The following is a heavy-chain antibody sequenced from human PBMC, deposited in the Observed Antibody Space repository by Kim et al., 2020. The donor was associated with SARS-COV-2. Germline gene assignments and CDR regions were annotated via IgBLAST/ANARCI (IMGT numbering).Heavy chain of an antibody. V-gene: IGHV4-39*01. CDR2: IYYSGST. CDR1: GGSISSSSYY. D-gene: IGHD4-17*01. CDR3: ARRDYGDSQGLDY. Sequence: SETLSLTCTVSGGSISSSSYYWGWIRQPPGKGLEWIGSIYYSGSTYYNPSLKSRVTISVDTSKNQFSLKLSSVTAADTAVYYCARRDYGDSQGLDYWGQGTLVTVSS. J-gene: IGHJ4*02.